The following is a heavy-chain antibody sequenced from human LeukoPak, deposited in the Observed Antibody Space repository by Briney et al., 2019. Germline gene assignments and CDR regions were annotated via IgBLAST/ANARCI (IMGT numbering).Heavy chain of an antibody. J-gene: IGHJ3*02. Sequence: GGSLRLSCAASGFTFSSYWMHGVRQAPGKGLVWVSRINSDGSSTIYADSVKGRFTISRDNAKNTLYLQMNSLRAEDTAVYYCARDGAYSSGWYSDAFDIWGQGTMVTVSS. CDR3: ARDGAYSSGWYSDAFDI. CDR2: INSDGSST. V-gene: IGHV3-74*01. CDR1: GFTFSSYW. D-gene: IGHD6-19*01.